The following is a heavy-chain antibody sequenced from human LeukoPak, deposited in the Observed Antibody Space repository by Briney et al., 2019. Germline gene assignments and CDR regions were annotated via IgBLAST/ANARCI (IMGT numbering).Heavy chain of an antibody. V-gene: IGHV3-74*01. CDR1: GFTFSSYW. J-gene: IGHJ6*02. CDR3: ARDREYSYGYGLIHYYYGMDV. D-gene: IGHD5-18*01. Sequence: GGSLRLSCAASGFTFSSYWMHWVRQAPGKGLVWVSRINSDGSSTSYADSVKGRFTISRDNAKNALYLQMNGLRAEDTAVYYCARDREYSYGYGLIHYYYGMDVWGQGTTVTVSS. CDR2: INSDGSST.